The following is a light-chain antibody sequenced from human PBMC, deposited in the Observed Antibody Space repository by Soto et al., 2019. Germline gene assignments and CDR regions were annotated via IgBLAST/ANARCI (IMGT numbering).Light chain of an antibody. V-gene: IGKV1D-8*01. CDR1: QGISSY. J-gene: IGKJ4*01. Sequence: VLWMTQSPSLLSASTGDRVTISCRTSQGISSYLAWYQQKPGKAPELLIYGTSTLQSGVPSRFSGSGSGTDFTLTISCLQSEDFATYYCQQYYSFPLTFGGGTKVEIK. CDR3: QQYYSFPLT. CDR2: GTS.